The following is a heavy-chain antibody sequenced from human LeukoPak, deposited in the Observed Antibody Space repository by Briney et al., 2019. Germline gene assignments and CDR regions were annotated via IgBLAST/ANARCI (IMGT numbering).Heavy chain of an antibody. J-gene: IGHJ5*02. Sequence: SETLSLTCTVSGGSISSYYWSWIRQPPGKGLEWVGYIYYSGSTNYNPSLKSRVTISVDTSKNQFSLKLSSVTAADTAVCYCARDVARTNWFDPWGQGTLVTVSS. V-gene: IGHV4-59*01. CDR2: IYYSGST. CDR3: ARDVARTNWFDP. CDR1: GGSISSYY.